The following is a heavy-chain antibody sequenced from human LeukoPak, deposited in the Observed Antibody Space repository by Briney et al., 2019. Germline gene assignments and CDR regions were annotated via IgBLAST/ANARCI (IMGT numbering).Heavy chain of an antibody. Sequence: SETLSLTCTVSGYSISSGYYWGWIRQPPGKGLEWIGSIYHSGSTYYNPSLKSRVTISVDTSKNQFSLKLNSVTAADTAVYYCARDRVVAATKSFDYWGQGTLVTVSS. CDR1: GYSISSGYY. CDR3: ARDRVVAATKSFDY. V-gene: IGHV4-38-2*02. J-gene: IGHJ4*02. D-gene: IGHD2-15*01. CDR2: IYHSGST.